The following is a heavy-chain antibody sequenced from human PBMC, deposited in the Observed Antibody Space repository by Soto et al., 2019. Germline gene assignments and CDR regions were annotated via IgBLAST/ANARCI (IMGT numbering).Heavy chain of an antibody. CDR2: ISTYSGNT. CDR3: ARLYGDYGGHYYYGMDV. Sequence: ASVKASCEAPGYTFTSYGISWVRQAPRQGLEWLGWISTYSGNTNYAQKLQDRVTLTTDTSTSTAYMELRSLRSDDTAVYFCARLYGDYGGHYYYGMDVWGQGTTVTVSS. CDR1: GYTFTSYG. J-gene: IGHJ6*02. V-gene: IGHV1-18*01. D-gene: IGHD4-17*01.